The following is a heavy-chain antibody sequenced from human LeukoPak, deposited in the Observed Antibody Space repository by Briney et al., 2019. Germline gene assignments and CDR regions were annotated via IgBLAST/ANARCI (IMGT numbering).Heavy chain of an antibody. CDR2: IDWDDDK. V-gene: IGHV2-70*04. J-gene: IGHJ4*02. Sequence: SGPALVKPTQTLTLTCTFSGFSLSTSGMRVSWTRQPPGKALEWLARIDWDDDKFYSTSLKTRLTISKDTSKNQVVLTMTNMDPVDTATYYCARMVISSYYFDYWGQGTLVTVSS. CDR1: GFSLSTSGMR. CDR3: ARMVISSYYFDY. D-gene: IGHD3-16*02.